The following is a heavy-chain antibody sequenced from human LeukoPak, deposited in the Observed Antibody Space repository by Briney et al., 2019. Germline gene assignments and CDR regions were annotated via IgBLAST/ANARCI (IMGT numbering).Heavy chain of an antibody. J-gene: IGHJ4*02. Sequence: GGSLRLSCAASGFTFSNYWMSWVRQAPGKGLEWVANIKQDGSEKYYVDSVKGRFTISRDNAKNSLYLQMNSLRAEDTAVYYCARAWGIVGGTSDYWGQGTLVTVSS. D-gene: IGHD1-26*01. CDR2: IKQDGSEK. CDR1: GFTFSNYW. CDR3: ARAWGIVGGTSDY. V-gene: IGHV3-7*05.